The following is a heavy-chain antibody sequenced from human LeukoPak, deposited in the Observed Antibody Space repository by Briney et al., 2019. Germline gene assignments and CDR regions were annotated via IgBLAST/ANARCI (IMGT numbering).Heavy chain of an antibody. CDR2: MYDSGST. CDR3: ARHTETRLEDPYYYYGMDV. V-gene: IGHV4-39*01. D-gene: IGHD4-11*01. CDR1: GGSISSSSYY. Sequence: SETLSLTCTASGGSISSSSYYWGWIRQPPGKGLEWIGSMYDSGSTYYYPSLKSRVTISVDTSKNQISLKLSSGTAAYTAVYYCARHTETRLEDPYYYYGMDVWGQGTTVTVSS. J-gene: IGHJ6*02.